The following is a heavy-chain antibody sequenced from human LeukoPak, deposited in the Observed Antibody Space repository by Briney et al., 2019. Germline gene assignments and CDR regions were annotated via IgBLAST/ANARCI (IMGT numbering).Heavy chain of an antibody. V-gene: IGHV4-38-2*02. D-gene: IGHD2-2*01. Sequence: KPSETLSLTCNVSGSSISNGFFWAWIRQSPGKGLEWIGSNQNGGDSYYNPSLKSRTTMSVDRSTNQFSLKLTSVTAADTAVFYCARGMGRFCTSSSCYLSFVYWGQGTLVTVSS. CDR3: ARGMGRFCTSSSCYLSFVY. CDR1: GSSISNGFF. J-gene: IGHJ4*02. CDR2: NQNGGDS.